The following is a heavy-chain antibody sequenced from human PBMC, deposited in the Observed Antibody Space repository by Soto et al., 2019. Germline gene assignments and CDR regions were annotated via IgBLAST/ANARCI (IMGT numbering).Heavy chain of an antibody. J-gene: IGHJ6*02. CDR1: GFTFSSYG. CDR2: IWYDGSNK. CDR3: ARDGSILYYYYGMDV. Sequence: LRLSCAASGFTFSSYGMHWVRQAPGKGLEWVAVIWYDGSNKYYADSVKGRFTISRDNSKNTLYLQMNSLRAEDTAVYYCARDGSILYYYYGMDVWGQGTTVTVSS. D-gene: IGHD3-3*02. V-gene: IGHV3-33*01.